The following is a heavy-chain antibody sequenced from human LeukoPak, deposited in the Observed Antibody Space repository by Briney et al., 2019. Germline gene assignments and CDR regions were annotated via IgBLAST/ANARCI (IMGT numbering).Heavy chain of an antibody. CDR1: GLTFRWYW. Sequence: PGGSLRLSCAVSGLTFRWYWMSWLRQAPGKGLEWVASIKEDGREKYYVDSVKGRFTISRDNVKNSLYLQMNSLRAEDTAVYYCARDYEAPGDYWGQGTLVTVSS. CDR3: ARDYEAPGDY. CDR2: IKEDGREK. V-gene: IGHV3-7*01. J-gene: IGHJ4*02. D-gene: IGHD3-16*01.